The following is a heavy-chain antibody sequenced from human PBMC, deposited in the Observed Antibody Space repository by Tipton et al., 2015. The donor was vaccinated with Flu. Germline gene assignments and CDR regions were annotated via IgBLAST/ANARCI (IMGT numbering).Heavy chain of an antibody. CDR1: GFTFSSYG. J-gene: IGHJ4*02. D-gene: IGHD5-18*01. V-gene: IGHV3-33*08. CDR3: ARHRDRGYSYGNFDY. Sequence: SLRLSCAASGFTFSSYGMHWVRQAPGKGLEWVAVIWYDGSNKYYADSVKGRFTISRDNSKNTLYLQMNSLRAEDTAVYYCARHRDRGYSYGNFDYWGQGTLVTVSS. CDR2: IWYDGSNK.